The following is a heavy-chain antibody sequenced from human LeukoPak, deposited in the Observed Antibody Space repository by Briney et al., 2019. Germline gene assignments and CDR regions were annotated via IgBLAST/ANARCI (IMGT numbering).Heavy chain of an antibody. Sequence: ASVKVSCKTSGYIFTGYYMHWVRQAPGQGLEWMGWIDPNSGDTNYAQKFQGRVTMTRDTSISTAYMELSRLRSDDTAVYYCARVRYRLAETYIDYWGQGTLVTVSS. V-gene: IGHV1-2*02. J-gene: IGHJ4*02. CDR2: IDPNSGDT. CDR3: ARVRYRLAETYIDY. D-gene: IGHD3-16*01. CDR1: GYIFTGYY.